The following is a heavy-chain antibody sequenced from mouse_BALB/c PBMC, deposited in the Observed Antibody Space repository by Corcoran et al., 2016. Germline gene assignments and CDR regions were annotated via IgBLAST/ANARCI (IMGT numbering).Heavy chain of an antibody. CDR1: GYTFTDYY. CDR3: ARDRDWFVDV. J-gene: IGHJ1*01. CDR2: INPNNGDT. V-gene: IGHV1-26*01. D-gene: IGHD2-14*01. Sequence: EVQLQQSGPELVKPGASVKMSCKASGYTFTDYYMKWMKQSLGKSLEWIGDINPNNGDTNYNQKFKGKATWTVDKSSSTAYMQLNSLTSEDSAGYFCARDRDWFVDVWGAGTTVTVSS.